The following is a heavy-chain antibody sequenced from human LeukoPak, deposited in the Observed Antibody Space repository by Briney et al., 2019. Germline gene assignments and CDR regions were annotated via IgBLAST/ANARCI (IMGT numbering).Heavy chain of an antibody. CDR2: INPSGGST. J-gene: IGHJ5*01. V-gene: IGHV1-46*01. CDR1: GYTFINYY. CDR3: ARVYYSSPRAWFDY. Sequence: ASVKVSCKASGYTFINYYIHWVRQAPGQGLEWMGIINPSGGSTTYAQKFQGRVTMTRDMSTSTVYMELSSLRSEDSAVYYCARVYYSSPRAWFDYWGQGTLVTVSS. D-gene: IGHD6-13*01.